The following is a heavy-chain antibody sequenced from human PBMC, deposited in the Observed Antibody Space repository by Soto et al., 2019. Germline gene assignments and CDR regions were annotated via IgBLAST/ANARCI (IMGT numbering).Heavy chain of an antibody. D-gene: IGHD5-12*01. J-gene: IGHJ4*02. CDR2: ISYDGSNK. CDR1: GFTFSSYG. V-gene: IGHV3-30*18. Sequence: QVQLLESGGGVVQPGRSLRLSCAASGFTFSSYGMHWVRQAPGKGLEWVAVISYDGSNKYYADSVKGRFTISRDNSKNTLYLQMNSLRAEDTAVYYCAKDDTVDIVATATGPLDYWGQGTLVTVSS. CDR3: AKDDTVDIVATATGPLDY.